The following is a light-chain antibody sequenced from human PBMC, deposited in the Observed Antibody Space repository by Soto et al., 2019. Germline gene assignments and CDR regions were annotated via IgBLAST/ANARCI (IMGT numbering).Light chain of an antibody. J-gene: IGLJ3*02. CDR3: AAWDDSLRAML. CDR2: SNA. Sequence: QSVLTQPPSASGTPGQTVTISCSGSGSNIGENAVNWYQHLPGTAPQLLIYSNALRPSGVPHRFSGSKSGNAGSLAISGLQSEDEAHYYCAAWDDSLRAMLFGGGTKLTVL. CDR1: GSNIGENA. V-gene: IGLV1-44*01.